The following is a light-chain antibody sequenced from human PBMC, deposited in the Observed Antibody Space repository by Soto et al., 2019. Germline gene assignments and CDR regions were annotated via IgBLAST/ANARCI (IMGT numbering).Light chain of an antibody. CDR3: SSYTSSSTVV. J-gene: IGLJ2*01. CDR2: EVS. CDR1: SSDVGGYHY. Sequence: QSALTQPASVSGSPGQSLTISCTGTSSDVGGYHYVSWYQQHPGKAPKLMIYEVSNRSSGVSNRFSGSKSGNTASLTISGLQAEDDADYYCSSYTSSSTVVFGGGTKLTVL. V-gene: IGLV2-14*01.